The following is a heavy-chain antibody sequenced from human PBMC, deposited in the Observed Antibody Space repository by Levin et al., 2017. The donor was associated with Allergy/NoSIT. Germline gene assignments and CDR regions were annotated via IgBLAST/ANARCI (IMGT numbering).Heavy chain of an antibody. D-gene: IGHD3-10*01. CDR2: IYYSGST. V-gene: IGHV4-59*01. CDR3: ARGGSYYYGSGSYLLWFDP. Sequence: PSETLSLTCTVSGGSISSYYWSWIRQPPGKGLEWIGYIYYSGSTNYNPSLKSRVTISVDTSKNQFSLKLSSVTAADTAVYYWARGGSYYYGSGSYLLWFDPWGQGTLVTVSS. CDR1: GGSISSYY. J-gene: IGHJ5*02.